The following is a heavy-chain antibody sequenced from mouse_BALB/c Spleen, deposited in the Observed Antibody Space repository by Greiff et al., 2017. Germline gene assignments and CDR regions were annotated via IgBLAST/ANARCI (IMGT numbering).Heavy chain of an antibody. CDR1: GFSLTSYG. CDR3: ARIHHYAYWYFDV. J-gene: IGHJ1*01. V-gene: IGHV2-2*02. D-gene: IGHD1-2*01. CDR2: IWSGGST. Sequence: VQLQESGPGLVQPSQSLSITCTVSGFSLTSYGVHWVRQSPGKGLEWLGVIWSGGSTDYNAAFISRLSISKDNSKSQVFFKMNSLQANDTAIYYCARIHHYAYWYFDVWGAGTTVTVSS.